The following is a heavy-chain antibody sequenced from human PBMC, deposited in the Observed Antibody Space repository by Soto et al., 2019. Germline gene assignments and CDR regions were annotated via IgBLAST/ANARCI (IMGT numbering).Heavy chain of an antibody. CDR2: IIPIFGTT. CDR3: ARGLYCGGGCYSHFDY. D-gene: IGHD2-21*02. CDR1: GGTFSNYP. Sequence: VQLVQSGAEVKKPGASVKVSCKASGGTFSNYPFIWVRQAPGQGLDWMGGIIPIFGTTDYGQRFQGRVIITADASTNTAYMELSSLRSDDTAVYYCARGLYCGGGCYSHFDYWGQGTLVTVSS. J-gene: IGHJ4*02. V-gene: IGHV1-69*01.